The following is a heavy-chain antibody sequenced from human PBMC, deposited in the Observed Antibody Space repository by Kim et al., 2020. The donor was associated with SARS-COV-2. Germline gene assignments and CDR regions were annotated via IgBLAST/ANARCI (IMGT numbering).Heavy chain of an antibody. J-gene: IGHJ5*02. CDR2: NGNT. CDR3: ARSNWFDP. Sequence: NGNTKYSQKYQGRVTITRDTSASTAYMERSSLRYEDTAVYCCARSNWFDPWGQGTLVTVSS. V-gene: IGHV1-3*01.